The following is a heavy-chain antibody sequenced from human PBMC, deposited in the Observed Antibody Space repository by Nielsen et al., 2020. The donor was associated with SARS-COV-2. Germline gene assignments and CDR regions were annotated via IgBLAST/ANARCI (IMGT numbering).Heavy chain of an antibody. J-gene: IGHJ4*02. Sequence: GESLKISCAASGFTFSSYAMHWVRQAPGKGLEWVAVISYDGSNKYYADSVKGRFTISRDNSKNTLYLQMNSLRAEDTAVYYCARAATWIVVVSPFDCWGQGTLVTVSS. D-gene: IGHD3-22*01. CDR1: GFTFSSYA. V-gene: IGHV3-30*04. CDR2: ISYDGSNK. CDR3: ARAATWIVVVSPFDC.